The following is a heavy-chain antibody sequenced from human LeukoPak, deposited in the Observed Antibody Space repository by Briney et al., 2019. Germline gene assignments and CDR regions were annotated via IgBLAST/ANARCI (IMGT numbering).Heavy chain of an antibody. J-gene: IGHJ4*02. CDR3: ARDLAGYDSSGYASDY. CDR2: IIPILGIA. V-gene: IGHV1-69*04. CDR1: GGTFSSYT. Sequence: GSSVKVSCKASGGTFSSYTISWVRQAPGQGLEWMGRIIPILGIANYAQKFQGRVTITADKSTSTAYMELSSLRSEDTAVYYCARDLAGYDSSGYASDYWGQGTLVTVSS. D-gene: IGHD3-22*01.